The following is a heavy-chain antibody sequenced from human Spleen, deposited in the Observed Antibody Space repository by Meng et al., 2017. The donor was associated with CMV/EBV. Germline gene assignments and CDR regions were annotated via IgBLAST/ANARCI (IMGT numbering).Heavy chain of an antibody. CDR3: AREGRSHQVGVPAVFDP. J-gene: IGHJ5*02. CDR2: IYNSGST. V-gene: IGHV4-30-4*01. Sequence: QLQELGPGPVKPPQTLSLPCTVSGGAISSGDYYWSWIRQPPGKGLEWIGYIYNSGSTYYNPSLKSRVTISVDTSKNQFSLKLRFVTAADTAVYYCAREGRSHQVGVPAVFDPWGQGTLVTVSS. CDR1: GGAISSGDYY. D-gene: IGHD2-2*01.